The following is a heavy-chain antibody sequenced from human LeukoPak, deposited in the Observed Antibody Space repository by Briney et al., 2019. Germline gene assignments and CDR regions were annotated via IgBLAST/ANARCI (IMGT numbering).Heavy chain of an antibody. Sequence: GGSLRLSCAASGFTVSSNYMSWVRQAPGKGMDWVSVIYSGGGTYYADSVKGRFTISRHNSKNTLYLQMNSLRAEDTAVYYCARVSGYDFWSGYSTPYFDYWGQGTLVTVSS. D-gene: IGHD3-3*01. J-gene: IGHJ4*02. CDR3: ARVSGYDFWSGYSTPYFDY. CDR2: IYSGGGT. V-gene: IGHV3-53*04. CDR1: GFTVSSNY.